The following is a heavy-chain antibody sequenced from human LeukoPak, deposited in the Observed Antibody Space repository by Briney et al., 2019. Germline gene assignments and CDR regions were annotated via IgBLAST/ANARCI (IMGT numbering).Heavy chain of an antibody. D-gene: IGHD5-18*01. CDR2: IGGSGGTT. Sequence: GGSLRLSCVASGFTFSTYGMSWVRQAPGKGLEWVSAIGGSGGTTYYADSVKGRFTISRDNSKNTLYLQMNSLRAEDTAVYYCAKDTASSWWYFDLWGRGTLVTVSS. CDR1: GFTFSTYG. V-gene: IGHV3-23*01. CDR3: AKDTASSWWYFDL. J-gene: IGHJ2*01.